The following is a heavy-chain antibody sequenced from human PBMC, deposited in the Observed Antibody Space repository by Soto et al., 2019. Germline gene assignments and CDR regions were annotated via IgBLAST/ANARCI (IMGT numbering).Heavy chain of an antibody. CDR2: IYYSGST. CDR3: ARAAAVFTGFDP. CDR1: DGYINSVGYC. Sequence: SEPMSLTCIVADGYINSVGYCWSWIRQHSGKGLEWIGYIYYSGSTCYNPSLKSRVTISVDTSKNQFSLKLSSVTAADTAVYYCARAAAVFTGFDPWGQGTLVTVSS. D-gene: IGHD6-13*01. J-gene: IGHJ5*02. V-gene: IGHV4-31*03.